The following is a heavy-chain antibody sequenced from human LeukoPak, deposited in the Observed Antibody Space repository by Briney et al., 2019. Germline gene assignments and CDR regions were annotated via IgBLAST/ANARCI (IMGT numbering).Heavy chain of an antibody. CDR2: IGGSGGSS. CDR1: GFTFSDYA. D-gene: IGHD3-10*01. Sequence: GGSLRLSCSASGFTFSDYAMNWVRQAPGKGLEWVSAIGGSGGSSYYADSVKGRVTISRDNSKNTLYLQMNSLRAEDTAVYYCARKAGYYYGSGDYWGQGTLVTVSS. CDR3: ARKAGYYYGSGDY. J-gene: IGHJ4*02. V-gene: IGHV3-23*01.